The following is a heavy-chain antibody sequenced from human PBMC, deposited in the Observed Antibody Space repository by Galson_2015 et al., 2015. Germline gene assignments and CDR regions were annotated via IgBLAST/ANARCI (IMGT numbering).Heavy chain of an antibody. J-gene: IGHJ4*02. Sequence: SLRLSCAASGFTFSNYVMNWVRQAPGKGLEWVSSISPSSSYIYYADSVKGRFTISRDNAKNSLYLQMSSLRADDTAVYYCARDYDTRGYYPGYWGQGTLATVSS. D-gene: IGHD3-22*01. CDR3: ARDYDTRGYYPGY. V-gene: IGHV3-21*01. CDR1: GFTFSNYV. CDR2: ISPSSSYI.